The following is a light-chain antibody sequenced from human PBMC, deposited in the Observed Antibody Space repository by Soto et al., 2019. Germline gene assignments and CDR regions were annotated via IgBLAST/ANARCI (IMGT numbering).Light chain of an antibody. Sequence: EIVLTQSPATLSLSPGERATLSCRASQSISNYLAWYQQKPGQAPRLLIYDTSNRAAAVPARFSGSGSGTDFTLTISSLEPEDSAAYYCQQRNSWPRTFGQGTKVEVK. CDR2: DTS. CDR3: QQRNSWPRT. J-gene: IGKJ1*01. CDR1: QSISNY. V-gene: IGKV3-11*01.